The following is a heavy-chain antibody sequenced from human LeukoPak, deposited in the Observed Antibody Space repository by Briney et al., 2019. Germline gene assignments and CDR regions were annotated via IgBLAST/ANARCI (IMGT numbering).Heavy chain of an antibody. Sequence: PGGSLRLSCAASGFTFSSYGMHWVRQAPGKGLEWVAFIRYDGSNKYYADSVKGRFTISRDNSKNTLYLQMNSLRAEDTAVYYCASGNTWDVEAFDIWGQGTMVTVSS. CDR3: ASGNTWDVEAFDI. D-gene: IGHD1-14*01. CDR1: GFTFSSYG. V-gene: IGHV3-30*02. J-gene: IGHJ3*02. CDR2: IRYDGSNK.